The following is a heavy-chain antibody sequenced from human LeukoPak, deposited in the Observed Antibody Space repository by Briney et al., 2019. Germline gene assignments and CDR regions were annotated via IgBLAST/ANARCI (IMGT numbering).Heavy chain of an antibody. CDR2: IRYDGSNK. V-gene: IGHV3-30*02. Sequence: GGPLRLSCAAPGFTFSSYGMHWVRKAPGKGLEWVAFIRYDGSNKYYADSVKGRFTVSRDNSKNTLYLQMNSLRAEDTAVYYCAKVLSGSYSPFDYWGQGTLVTVSS. D-gene: IGHD1-26*01. CDR3: AKVLSGSYSPFDY. CDR1: GFTFSSYG. J-gene: IGHJ4*02.